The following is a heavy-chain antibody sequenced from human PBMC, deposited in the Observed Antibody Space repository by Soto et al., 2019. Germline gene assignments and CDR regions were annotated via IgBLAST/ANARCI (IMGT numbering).Heavy chain of an antibody. V-gene: IGHV4-31*03. CDR1: GGSISSGGYY. D-gene: IGHD4-17*01. J-gene: IGHJ4*02. CDR3: ARTNDYGDYGGYFDY. CDR2: IYYSGST. Sequence: QVQLQESGPGLVKPSQTLSLTCTVSGGSISSGGYYWSWIRQHPGKGLAWIGYIYYSGSTYYNPSLKSRVTISVNTSKNQFSLKLSSVTAADTAVYYCARTNDYGDYGGYFDYWGQGTLVTVSS.